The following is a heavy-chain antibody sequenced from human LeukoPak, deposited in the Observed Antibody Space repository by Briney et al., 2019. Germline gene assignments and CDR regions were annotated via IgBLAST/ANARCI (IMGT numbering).Heavy chain of an antibody. J-gene: IGHJ4*02. Sequence: PGGSLRLSCAASGFTVSSHYMSWVRQAPGKGLEWVSVIYSGGATFYADSVKGRFTISRDNSKNTLYLQMYSLRADDTAVYYCAREPPSGSYPVYWGQGTLVTVSS. V-gene: IGHV3-53*01. CDR1: GFTVSSHY. CDR3: AREPPSGSYPVY. D-gene: IGHD1-26*01. CDR2: IYSGGAT.